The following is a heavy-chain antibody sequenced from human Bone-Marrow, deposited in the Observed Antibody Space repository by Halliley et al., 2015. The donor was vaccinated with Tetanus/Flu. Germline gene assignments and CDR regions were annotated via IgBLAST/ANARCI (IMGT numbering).Heavy chain of an antibody. V-gene: IGHV4-30-4*01. J-gene: IGHJ4*02. CDR3: ARVVGSWYYFDF. D-gene: IGHD6-13*01. CDR2: LYYSGST. Sequence: KGLEWIGYLYYSGSTYYNPSLKSRVTISIDTSKNQFSLKRSSVTAADTAVYYCARVVGSWYYFDFWGQGTLVTVSS.